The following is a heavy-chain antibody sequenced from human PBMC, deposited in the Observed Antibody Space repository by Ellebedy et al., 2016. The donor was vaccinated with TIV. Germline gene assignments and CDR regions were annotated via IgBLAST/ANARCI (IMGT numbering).Heavy chain of an antibody. D-gene: IGHD3-16*01. CDR3: VKAWGD. Sequence: AASVKVSCKASGYTFTSYAMHWVRQAPGKGLEYVSAITGDGGSTYYADSVKGRFTISRDNSKHTLYLQMSSLRAEDTAMYYCVKAWGDWGQGALVTVSS. CDR2: ITGDGGST. J-gene: IGHJ4*02. V-gene: IGHV3-64D*06. CDR1: GYTFTSYA.